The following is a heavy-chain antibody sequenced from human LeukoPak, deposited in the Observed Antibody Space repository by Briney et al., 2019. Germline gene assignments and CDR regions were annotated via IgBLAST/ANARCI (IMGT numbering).Heavy chain of an antibody. D-gene: IGHD2-2*01. Sequence: ASVKVSCKASGYTFTTYYMHWVRQAPGQGLEWMGLINPSGGSTSYAQKFQGRVTMTRDTSTSTVYMELSSLRSEDTAVHYCARGYCSSNSCYGADAFDIWGQGTMVTVSS. CDR2: INPSGGST. CDR1: GYTFTTYY. J-gene: IGHJ3*02. CDR3: ARGYCSSNSCYGADAFDI. V-gene: IGHV1-46*01.